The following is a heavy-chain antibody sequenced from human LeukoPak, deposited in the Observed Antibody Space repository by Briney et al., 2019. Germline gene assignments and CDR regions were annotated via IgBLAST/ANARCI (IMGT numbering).Heavy chain of an antibody. D-gene: IGHD1-26*01. V-gene: IGHV4-59*08. Sequence: PSETLSLTCTVSGGSISSYYWSWIRQPPGKGLVWIGYIYYSGSTNYNPSLKSRVTISVDTSKNQFSLKLSSVTAADTAVYYCARHANSGSYARSFDYWGQGTLVTVSS. J-gene: IGHJ4*02. CDR3: ARHANSGSYARSFDY. CDR2: IYYSGST. CDR1: GGSISSYY.